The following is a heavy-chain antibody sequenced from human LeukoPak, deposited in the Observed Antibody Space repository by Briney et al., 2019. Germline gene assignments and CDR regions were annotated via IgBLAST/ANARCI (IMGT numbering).Heavy chain of an antibody. CDR3: ARGKGYYYDSSGYYWAY. Sequence: SSVKVSCKASGGTFSSYAISLVRQAPGQGLEWMGRIIPIFGTANYAQKFQGRVTITTDESTSTAYMELSSLRSDDTAVYYCARGKGYYYDSSGYYWAYWGQGTLVTVSS. CDR1: GGTFSSYA. D-gene: IGHD3-22*01. V-gene: IGHV1-69*05. J-gene: IGHJ4*02. CDR2: IIPIFGTA.